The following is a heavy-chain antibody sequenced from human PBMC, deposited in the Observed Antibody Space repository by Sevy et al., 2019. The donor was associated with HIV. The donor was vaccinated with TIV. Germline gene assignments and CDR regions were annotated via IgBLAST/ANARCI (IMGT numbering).Heavy chain of an antibody. CDR2: IKNENEGGTT. V-gene: IGHV3-15*01. Sequence: GGSLRLSCAASGFPFSDAWMNWVRQVPGKGLEWVGLIKNENEGGTTDYAAPVKGRSIISRDDSKNTLYLQMSSLKTEDTAIYYCTTDGGIGNTWVGVFDLWGQGTMVTVSS. D-gene: IGHD3-16*01. J-gene: IGHJ3*01. CDR1: GFPFSDAW. CDR3: TTDGGIGNTWVGVFDL.